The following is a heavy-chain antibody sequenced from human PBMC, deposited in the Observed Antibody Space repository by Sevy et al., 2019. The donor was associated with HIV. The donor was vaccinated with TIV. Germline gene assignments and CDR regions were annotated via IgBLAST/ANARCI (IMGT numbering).Heavy chain of an antibody. J-gene: IGHJ4*02. Sequence: SETLSLTCTVSGRSMTGYYWTWIRQPPGKGLEWIGYIYYSGSTYYNPSLKSRVTISVDTSKNQFSLELSSVTAADTAVYYCARAPPYYDILTGRGYCDYWGQGTLVTVSS. D-gene: IGHD3-9*01. CDR2: IYYSGST. CDR1: GRSMTGYY. V-gene: IGHV4-59*01. CDR3: ARAPPYYDILTGRGYCDY.